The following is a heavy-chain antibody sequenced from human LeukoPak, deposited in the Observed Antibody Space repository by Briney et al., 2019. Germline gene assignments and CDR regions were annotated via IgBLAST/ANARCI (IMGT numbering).Heavy chain of an antibody. V-gene: IGHV4-39*01. D-gene: IGHD5-18*01. CDR3: ARQIDVDTATVTFPFDY. CDR1: GGSISSSSYY. J-gene: IGHJ4*02. CDR2: IYYSGST. Sequence: SETLSLTCTVSGGSISSSSYYWGWIRQPPGKGLEWIGSIYYSGSTYYNPSLKSRVTISVDTSKNQFSLKLSSVTAADTAVYYCARQIDVDTATVTFPFDYWGQGTLVTVSS.